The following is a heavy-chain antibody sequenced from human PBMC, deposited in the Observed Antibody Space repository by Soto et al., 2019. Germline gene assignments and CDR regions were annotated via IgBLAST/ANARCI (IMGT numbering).Heavy chain of an antibody. CDR2: IYYSGST. V-gene: IGHV4-59*01. Sequence: SETLSLTCTVSGGSISSYYWSWIWQPPGKGLEWIGYIYYSGSTNYNPSLKSRVTISVDTSKNQFSLKLSSVTAADTAVYYCARGTTVTTLFDYWGQGTLVTVSS. J-gene: IGHJ4*02. CDR1: GGSISSYY. CDR3: ARGTTVTTLFDY. D-gene: IGHD4-17*01.